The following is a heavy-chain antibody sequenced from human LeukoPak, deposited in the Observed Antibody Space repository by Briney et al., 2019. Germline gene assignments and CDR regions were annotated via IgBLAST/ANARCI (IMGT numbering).Heavy chain of an antibody. D-gene: IGHD1-26*01. CDR1: GFTFSSYE. V-gene: IGHV3-48*03. J-gene: IGHJ3*02. CDR3: ARGSGSYSFEALRI. CDR2: ISSSSSNI. Sequence: PGGSLRLSCAASGFTFSSYEMNWVRQAPGKGLEWVSYISSSSSNIYYADSVKGRFTISRDNAKKSLYLQMNSLRAEDTAVYYCARGSGSYSFEALRIWGQGTMVTVSS.